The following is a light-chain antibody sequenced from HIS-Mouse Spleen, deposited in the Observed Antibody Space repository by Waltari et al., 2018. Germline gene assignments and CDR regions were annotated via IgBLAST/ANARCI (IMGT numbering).Light chain of an antibody. CDR1: ALPKNT. Sequence: SYELTQPPSVSVSPGQTARITCSGAALPKNTAYWYQPKSGQAPVLVIYEDSKRPSGIPERFSGSSSGTMATLTISGAQVEDEADYYCYSTDSSGNHRVFGGGTKLTVL. CDR3: YSTDSSGNHRV. V-gene: IGLV3-10*01. J-gene: IGLJ2*01. CDR2: EDS.